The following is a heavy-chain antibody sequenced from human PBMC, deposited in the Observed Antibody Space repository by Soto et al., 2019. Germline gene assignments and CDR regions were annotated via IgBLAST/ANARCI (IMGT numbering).Heavy chain of an antibody. V-gene: IGHV4-31*03. CDR3: ARGWPKGSSSTYYFDY. CDR1: GGSISSGGYY. J-gene: IGHJ4*02. CDR2: IYYSGST. D-gene: IGHD6-6*01. Sequence: ASETLSLTCTVSGGSISSGGYYWSWIRQHPGKGLEWIGYIYYSGSTYYNPSLKSRVTISVDTSKNQFSLKLSSVTAADTAVYYCARGWPKGSSSTYYFDYWGQGTLVTVSS.